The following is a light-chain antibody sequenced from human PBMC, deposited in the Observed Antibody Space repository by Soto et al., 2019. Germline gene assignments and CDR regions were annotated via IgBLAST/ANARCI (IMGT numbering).Light chain of an antibody. V-gene: IGLV2-14*01. CDR2: EVS. J-gene: IGLJ2*01. Sequence: QSVLTQPASVSGSPGQSIANSCTGTSSEIGSYHYVSWYQHHPGKAPKLIIYEVSNRPSGVSDRFSGSKSGNTASLTISGLQAEDEADYYCSSYASSSTLVFGGGTKLNVL. CDR1: SSEIGSYHY. CDR3: SSYASSSTLV.